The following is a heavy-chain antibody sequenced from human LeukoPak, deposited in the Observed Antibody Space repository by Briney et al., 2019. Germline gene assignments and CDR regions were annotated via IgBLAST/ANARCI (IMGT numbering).Heavy chain of an antibody. D-gene: IGHD2-21*01. CDR3: ARLGLPDY. V-gene: IGHV3-7*03. J-gene: IGHJ4*02. CDR1: GFTFSSFW. Sequence: PGGSLRLSCEASGFTFSSFWMSWVRQAPGKGLEWVSNIKQVGSQKYYVDSVKGRFTISRDNAKNSLYLQMNSLRVEDTAVYYCARLGLPDYCGQGTLVTVSS. CDR2: IKQVGSQK.